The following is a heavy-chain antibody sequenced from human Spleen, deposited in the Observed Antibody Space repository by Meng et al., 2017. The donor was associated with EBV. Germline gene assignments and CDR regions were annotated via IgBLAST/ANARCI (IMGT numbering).Heavy chain of an antibody. D-gene: IGHD3-10*01. CDR1: GGSISNGVYY. CDR2: IHYIGST. J-gene: IGHJ4*02. Sequence: QVGRLVAGPGLVKPSQTLALTCAVSGGSISNGVYYWSWIRQSPRKGLEWIGYIHYIGSTYYNPSLKSRVSTSVDTSKNQFSLRLSSVTAADTAMYFCARTQNYYDSGLFPRGPFFDYWGQGALVTVSS. V-gene: IGHV4-30-4*01. CDR3: ARTQNYYDSGLFPRGPFFDY.